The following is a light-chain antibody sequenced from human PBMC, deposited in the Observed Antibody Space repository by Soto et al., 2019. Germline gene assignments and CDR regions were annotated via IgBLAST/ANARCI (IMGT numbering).Light chain of an antibody. Sequence: DIVLTQSPGTLSFSPGERATLSCRASQSVDGNYLAWYQQKPGQAPRLLIHGAVSRATVIPGRFSGSGSGTDFTLTISRLEPEDFAVYYCQQYDISWTFGQGTKVEIK. CDR2: GAV. J-gene: IGKJ1*01. V-gene: IGKV3-20*01. CDR3: QQYDISWT. CDR1: QSVDGNY.